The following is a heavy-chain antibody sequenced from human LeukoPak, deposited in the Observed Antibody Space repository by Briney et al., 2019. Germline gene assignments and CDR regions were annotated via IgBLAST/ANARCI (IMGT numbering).Heavy chain of an antibody. J-gene: IGHJ3*02. V-gene: IGHV3-7*01. CDR1: GFTFSSYW. CDR2: INQDGSEK. D-gene: IGHD5-24*01. CDR3: ARERWYAFDI. Sequence: GGSLRLSCAASGFTFSSYWMRWVRQAPGKGLEWVANINQDGSEKYYVDSVKGRFTISRDNAKNPLYLQMNSLRAEDTAVYYCARERWYAFDIWGQGTMVTVSS.